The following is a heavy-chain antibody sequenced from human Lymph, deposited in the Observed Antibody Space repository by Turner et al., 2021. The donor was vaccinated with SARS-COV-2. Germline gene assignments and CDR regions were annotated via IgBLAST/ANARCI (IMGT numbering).Heavy chain of an antibody. V-gene: IGHV3-53*01. CDR1: EFTVSSNY. CDR3: ARLLPYGDYFDY. J-gene: IGHJ4*02. CDR2: IYSGGST. Sequence: EVQLVESGGGLIQPGGSLRLSCAASEFTVSSNYMSWVRQAPGKWLVWVSIIYSGGSTFYADSVKGRFTISRDNSKNTLYLQMNSLRAEDTAVYYCARLLPYGDYFDYWGQGTLVTVSS. D-gene: IGHD4-17*01.